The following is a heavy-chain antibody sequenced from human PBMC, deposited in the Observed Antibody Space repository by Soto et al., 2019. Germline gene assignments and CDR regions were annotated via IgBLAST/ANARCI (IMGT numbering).Heavy chain of an antibody. V-gene: IGHV4-34*01. CDR3: ARGQSSKLYCSGGSCYSAYYYYYYMDV. D-gene: IGHD2-15*01. Sequence: PSETLSLTCAVYGGSFSGYYWSWIRQPPGKGLEWIGEINHSGSTNYNPSLKSRVTISVDTSKNQFSLKLSSVTAADTAVYYCARGQSSKLYCSGGSCYSAYYYYYYMDVWGKGTTVTVSS. CDR1: GGSFSGYY. CDR2: INHSGST. J-gene: IGHJ6*03.